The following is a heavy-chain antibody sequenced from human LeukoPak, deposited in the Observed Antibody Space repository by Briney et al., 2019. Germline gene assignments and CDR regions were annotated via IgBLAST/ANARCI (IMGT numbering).Heavy chain of an antibody. CDR1: GGSISSYY. J-gene: IGHJ5*02. Sequence: SETLSLTCTVSGGSISSYYWSWIRQPPGKGLEWIGYIYYSGSTNYNPSLKSRVTISVDTSKNQFSLKLSSVTAADTAVYYCARIGYSSGGDPWGQGTLVTVSS. D-gene: IGHD6-19*01. V-gene: IGHV4-59*08. CDR3: ARIGYSSGGDP. CDR2: IYYSGST.